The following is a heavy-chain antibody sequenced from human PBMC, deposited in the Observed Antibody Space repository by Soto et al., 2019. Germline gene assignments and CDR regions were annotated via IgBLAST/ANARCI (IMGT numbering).Heavy chain of an antibody. CDR2: IKSKTDGGTI. CDR3: TTSIFGVVIKYYYGMDV. CDR1: GFTFSNAW. J-gene: IGHJ6*02. D-gene: IGHD3-3*01. Sequence: GGSLRLSCAASGFTFSNAWMNWVRQAPGKGLEWVGRIKSKTDGGTIDYAAPVKGRFTISRDDSKNTLYLQMNSLKTEDTAVYYCTTSIFGVVIKYYYGMDVWGQGTTVTVSS. V-gene: IGHV3-15*07.